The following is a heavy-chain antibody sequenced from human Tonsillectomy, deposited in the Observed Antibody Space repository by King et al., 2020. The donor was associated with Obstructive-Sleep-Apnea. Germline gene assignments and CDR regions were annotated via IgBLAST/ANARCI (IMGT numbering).Heavy chain of an antibody. J-gene: IGHJ4*02. CDR2: IYYSVST. D-gene: IGHD4-23*01. Sequence: LQLQESGPGLVKPSETLSLTCTVSGGSISSSIYSWGWIRQPPGKGLEWIGSIYYSVSTYYNPSLKSRVTISLDTSKNQFSLKLCSVTAADTAVYYCARDDYGDNSRYFDYWGQGSLVTVSS. CDR3: ARDDYGDNSRYFDY. CDR1: GGSISSSIYS. V-gene: IGHV4-39*07.